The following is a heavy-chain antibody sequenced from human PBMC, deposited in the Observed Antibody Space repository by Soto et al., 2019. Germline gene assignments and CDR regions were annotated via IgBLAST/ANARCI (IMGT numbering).Heavy chain of an antibody. Sequence: ASVKVSCKASGYTFTGYYMHWVRQAPGQGLEWMGWINPNSGGTNYAQKFQGWVTMTTDTSISTASMELTRLTSDDTAIYYCARGDYTACYNGVCSFFYNHDMDVWGQGTTVTVSS. CDR1: GYTFTGYY. CDR2: INPNSGGT. J-gene: IGHJ6*02. CDR3: ARGDYTACYNGVCSFFYNHDMDV. D-gene: IGHD2-8*01. V-gene: IGHV1-2*04.